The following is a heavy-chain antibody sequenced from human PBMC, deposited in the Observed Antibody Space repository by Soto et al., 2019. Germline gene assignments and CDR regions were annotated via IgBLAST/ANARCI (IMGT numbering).Heavy chain of an antibody. V-gene: IGHV3-15*07. CDR3: TTEGWGYYYGMDV. J-gene: IGHJ6*02. Sequence: GGSLRLSCTASGFTFTTTWMNWVRQAPGKGLEWVGRIKSKTDGGTTDYAAPVQGRFTISRDDSKNTLYLQMNSLKTEDTAVYYCTTEGWGYYYGMDVWGQGTTVTVSS. CDR1: GFTFTTTW. CDR2: IKSKTDGGTT. D-gene: IGHD6-19*01.